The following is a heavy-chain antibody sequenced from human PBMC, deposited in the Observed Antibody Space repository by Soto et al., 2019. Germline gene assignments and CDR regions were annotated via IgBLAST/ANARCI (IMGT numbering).Heavy chain of an antibody. J-gene: IGHJ4*02. CDR3: GTVFEH. V-gene: IGHV3-74*01. Sequence: EVQLVESGGGSVQPGGSLRLSCVASGITFTNYWMHWVRQVPGKGLVWVARVDSDGRGTSYADFVTGRFTISRDNAKNTLYLQMSSLRVEDTAMYYCGTVFEHWGQGIPVTVSS. CDR2: VDSDGRGT. CDR1: GITFTNYW.